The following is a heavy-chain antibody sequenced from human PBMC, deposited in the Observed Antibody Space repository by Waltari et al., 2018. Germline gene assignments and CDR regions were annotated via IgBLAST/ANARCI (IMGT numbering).Heavy chain of an antibody. Sequence: EVQLVQSGAEVTKPGESLKISCKGSGYSFTSYWIGCVRQMHGRVLEGEGSIYPCNSGSNKSPSFQGQVTMSAEKSVSTAYLQWSSLKASDTAMYYCARRTAGSSGNAYFDYWGQGTLVTVSS. CDR1: GYSFTSYW. D-gene: IGHD6-19*01. J-gene: IGHJ4*02. V-gene: IGHV5-51*01. CDR3: ARRTAGSSGNAYFDY. CDR2: IYPCNSGS.